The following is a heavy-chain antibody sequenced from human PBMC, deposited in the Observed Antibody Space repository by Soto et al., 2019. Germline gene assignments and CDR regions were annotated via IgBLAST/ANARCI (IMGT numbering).Heavy chain of an antibody. Sequence: SETLSLTCTVSGGSISSYYWSWIRQPPGKGLEWIGYIYYSGSTNYNPSLKSRVTISVDTSKNQFSLKLSSVTAADTAVYYCASGSPITIFGVVTYGMDVWGQGTTVTVSS. J-gene: IGHJ6*02. CDR2: IYYSGST. CDR3: ASGSPITIFGVVTYGMDV. D-gene: IGHD3-3*01. V-gene: IGHV4-59*01. CDR1: GGSISSYY.